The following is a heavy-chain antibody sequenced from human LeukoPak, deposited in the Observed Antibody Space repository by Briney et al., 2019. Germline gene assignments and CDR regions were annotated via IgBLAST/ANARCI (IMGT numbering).Heavy chain of an antibody. CDR3: ARGIVGATRAPYYFDY. V-gene: IGHV1-2*02. D-gene: IGHD1-26*01. J-gene: IGHJ4*02. CDR2: TNPNSGGT. CDR1: GYTFTGYY. Sequence: ASVKVSCKASGYTFTGYYMHWVRQAPGQGLEWMGWTNPNSGGTNYAQKFQGRVTMTRDTSISTAYMELSGLRSDDTAVYYCARGIVGATRAPYYFDYWGQGTLVTVSS.